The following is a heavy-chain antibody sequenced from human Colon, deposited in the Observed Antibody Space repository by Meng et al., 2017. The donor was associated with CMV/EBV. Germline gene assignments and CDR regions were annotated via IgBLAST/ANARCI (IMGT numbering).Heavy chain of an antibody. CDR3: VREDGIFTGYSLDY. V-gene: IGHV1-18*01. J-gene: IGHJ4*02. Sequence: QVQVVQSGAEVKKPGASLKVSCKTSGYTFTNHGITWVRQAPGQRLEWLGWISAYNGNRKYAEKLQGRITMTTDASTNTAYMELRSLTSDDTAIYYCVREDGIFTGYSLDYWGQGTLVTVSS. D-gene: IGHD3-9*01. CDR1: GYTFTNHG. CDR2: ISAYNGNR.